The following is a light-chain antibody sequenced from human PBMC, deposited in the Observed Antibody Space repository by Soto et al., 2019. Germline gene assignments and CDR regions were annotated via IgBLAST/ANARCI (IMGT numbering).Light chain of an antibody. Sequence: QSALTQPASVSGSPGQSITISCTGTRSDVGSYNLVSWYQQHPGKAPKLMIYEVSKRPSGVSNRFSGSKSGNTASLTISGLQAEDEADYDCCSYAGSSTYVFGTGTKVTVL. CDR2: EVS. CDR3: CSYAGSSTYV. V-gene: IGLV2-23*02. J-gene: IGLJ1*01. CDR1: RSDVGSYNL.